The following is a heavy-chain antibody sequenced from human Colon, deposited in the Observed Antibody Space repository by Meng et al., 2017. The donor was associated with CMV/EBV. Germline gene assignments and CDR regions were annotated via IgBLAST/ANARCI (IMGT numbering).Heavy chain of an antibody. CDR2: IYYTGET. J-gene: IGHJ4*02. Sequence: SSGARRRGGLKWGWIGQGPGKGLEGRSNIYYTGETFFNPSLKTRVTIPPDTSKNQFSLRLKFVTAADTAIYYCVRRRVGASSPFDLWGQGTLVTVSS. V-gene: IGHV4-31*02. CDR1: SGARRRGGLK. CDR3: VRRRVGASSPFDL. D-gene: IGHD1-26*01.